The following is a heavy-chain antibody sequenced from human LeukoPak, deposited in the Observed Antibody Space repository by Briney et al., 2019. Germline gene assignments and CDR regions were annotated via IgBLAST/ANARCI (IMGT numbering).Heavy chain of an antibody. CDR2: IRSKAYGSTP. CDR3: TRGKGDQGWY. CDR1: GFTFGDYS. J-gene: IGHJ4*02. Sequence: PGGSLRLSCTTSGFTFGDYSMSWVRQAPGKGLEWVGFIRSKAYGSTPEYASSVKGMFTISRDDSKGIAYLQMNSLKTDDTAVYYCTRGKGDQGWYWGQGTLVTVSS. D-gene: IGHD2-15*01. V-gene: IGHV3-49*04.